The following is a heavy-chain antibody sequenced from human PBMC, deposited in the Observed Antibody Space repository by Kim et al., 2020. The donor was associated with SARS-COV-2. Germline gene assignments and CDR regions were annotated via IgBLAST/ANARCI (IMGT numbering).Heavy chain of an antibody. CDR2: ISAYNGNT. CDR1: GYTFTSYG. J-gene: IGHJ6*02. Sequence: ASVKVSCKASGYTFTSYGISWVRQAPGQGLEWMGWISAYNGNTNYAQKLQGRVTMTKDTSTSTAYMELRSLRSDDTAVYYCARGDRGVRGAIHSYYYGMDVWGQGTTVTVSS. CDR3: ARGDRGVRGAIHSYYYGMDV. V-gene: IGHV1-18*04. D-gene: IGHD3-10*01.